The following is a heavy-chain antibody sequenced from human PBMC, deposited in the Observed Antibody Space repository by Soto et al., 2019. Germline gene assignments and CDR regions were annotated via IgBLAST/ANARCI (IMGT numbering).Heavy chain of an antibody. J-gene: IGHJ6*03. CDR2: IYPGDSDT. D-gene: IGHD3-10*01. V-gene: IGHV5-51*01. CDR3: ARALTMVRGVNIYYYYMDV. Sequence: GESLKISCKGSGYSFTSYCIGWVRQMPGKGLEWMGIIYPGDSDTRYSPAFQGQVTISADKSISTAYLQWSSLKASDTAMYYCARALTMVRGVNIYYYYMDVWGKGTTVTVAS. CDR1: GYSFTSYC.